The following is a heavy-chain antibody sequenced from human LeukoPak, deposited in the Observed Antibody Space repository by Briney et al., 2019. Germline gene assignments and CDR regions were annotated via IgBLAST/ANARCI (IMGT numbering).Heavy chain of an antibody. CDR3: AREGQVVGRTMSDY. CDR1: GDPINGGNYF. CDR2: VHTSGAR. V-gene: IGHV4-61*02. Sequence: SQTLSLTCSVSGDPINGGNYFWTWIRQPAGKGLEWIGRVHTSGARDFNPSLESRVLISADISKNQFSLRLSSVTAADTAVYYCAREGQVVGRTMSDYWGQGTLVTVSS. D-gene: IGHD1-26*01. J-gene: IGHJ4*02.